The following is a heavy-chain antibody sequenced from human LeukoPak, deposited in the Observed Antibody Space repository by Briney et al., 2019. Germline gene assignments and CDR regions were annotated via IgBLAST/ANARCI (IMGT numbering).Heavy chain of an antibody. CDR1: RDSISNYY. CDR3: ARGRSKWFGELKFDY. J-gene: IGHJ4*02. CDR2: IYYTRNN. V-gene: IGHV4-59*12. Sequence: SETLSLTCNVSRDSISNYYWSWIRQSPGKGRVGIVYIYYTRNNNYNPSLKSRVTMSVDTSKNQFSLKLSSVTAADTAVYYCARGRSKWFGELKFDYWGQGTLVTVSS. D-gene: IGHD3-10*01.